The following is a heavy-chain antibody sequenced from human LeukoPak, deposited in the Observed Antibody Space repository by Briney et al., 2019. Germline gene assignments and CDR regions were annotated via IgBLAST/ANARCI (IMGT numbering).Heavy chain of an antibody. Sequence: GESLKISCKGSGYSFTSYWIGWVRQMPGKGLEWMGIIYPGDSDIKYSPSFQGQVTISADKSINTAYLQWSSLKASDTAMYYCARSPGYYDSSGYHELTFDYWGQGALVTVSS. CDR1: GYSFTSYW. V-gene: IGHV5-51*01. CDR2: IYPGDSDI. CDR3: ARSPGYYDSSGYHELTFDY. D-gene: IGHD3-22*01. J-gene: IGHJ4*02.